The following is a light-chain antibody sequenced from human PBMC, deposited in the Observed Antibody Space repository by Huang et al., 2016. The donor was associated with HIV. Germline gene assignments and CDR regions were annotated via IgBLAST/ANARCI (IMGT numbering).Light chain of an antibody. J-gene: IGKJ5*01. CDR2: GES. CDR1: QDIGTS. Sequence: QLTQSPPSLSASVGDTIIISCRASQDIGTSLAWYQQKKGRAPKRLISGESTLQTGVPSQYSGASAGTLFTRFVTGRQPEDFATYYCQHLHTYPFTFGQGTRLDIK. V-gene: IGKV1-9*01. CDR3: QHLHTYPFT.